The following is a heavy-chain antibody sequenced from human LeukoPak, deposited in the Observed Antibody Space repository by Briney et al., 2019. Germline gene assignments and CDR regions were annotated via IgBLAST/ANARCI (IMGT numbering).Heavy chain of an antibody. J-gene: IGHJ5*02. CDR1: GDSVSSNSAA. D-gene: IGHD2-2*02. Sequence: SQTLSLTCAISGDSVSSNSAAWNWIRHSPSRGLEWLGRTYYRSKWYNDYAVSVKSRITINPDTSKNQLSLQLNSVTPEDTAVYYCAREGGNQLLYVRDRNWFDPWGQGTLVTVSS. CDR3: AREGGNQLLYVRDRNWFDP. V-gene: IGHV6-1*01. CDR2: TYYRSKWYN.